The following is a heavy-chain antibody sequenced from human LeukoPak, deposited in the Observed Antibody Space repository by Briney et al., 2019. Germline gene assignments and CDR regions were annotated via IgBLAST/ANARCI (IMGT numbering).Heavy chain of an antibody. V-gene: IGHV1-2*02. J-gene: IGHJ4*02. CDR1: GYTFTGYY. CDR2: INPNSGGT. CDR3: ARYYYDSSGYYWVPSFDY. Sequence: GASVKVSCKASGYTFTGYYMHWVRQAPGQGLEWMGWINPNSGGTNYAQKFQGRVTMTRDTSISTAYMELSWLRSDDTAVYYCARYYYDSSGYYWVPSFDYWGQGTLVTVSS. D-gene: IGHD3-22*01.